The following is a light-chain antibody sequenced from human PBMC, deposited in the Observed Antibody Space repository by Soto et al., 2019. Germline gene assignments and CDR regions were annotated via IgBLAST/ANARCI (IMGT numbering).Light chain of an antibody. CDR3: QQYHSYWT. CDR2: DAS. CDR1: QNIRSR. Sequence: DFPMTQSPSTLSASVGDRVTITCRASQNIRSRLAWVQQKPGKAPKLLIYDASSLESGVPQRFSGSGSGTEVTLNISRLQTDDFLTYYCQQYHSYWTFGQGTKVE. V-gene: IGKV1-5*01. J-gene: IGKJ1*01.